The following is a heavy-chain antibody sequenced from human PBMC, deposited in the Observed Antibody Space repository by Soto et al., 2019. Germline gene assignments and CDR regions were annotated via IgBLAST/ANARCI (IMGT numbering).Heavy chain of an antibody. Sequence: SETLSLTCAVYGGSFSGYYWNWIRQPPGKGLEWIGEIDHSGYTNYNPSLKSRVTISVDTSKNQFSLGLTSVTAADTAVYYCARVRDWFDPWGQGTLVTVSS. CDR3: ARVRDWFDP. CDR1: GGSFSGYY. CDR2: IDHSGYT. J-gene: IGHJ5*02. V-gene: IGHV4-34*01. D-gene: IGHD3-3*01.